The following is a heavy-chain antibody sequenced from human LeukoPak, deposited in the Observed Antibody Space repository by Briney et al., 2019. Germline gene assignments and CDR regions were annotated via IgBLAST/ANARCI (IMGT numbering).Heavy chain of an antibody. CDR3: ARADYEGNNWRDDAFDI. Sequence: ASVKVSCKASGYTFTSYGISWVRQAPGQGLEWMGWISACNGNTNYAQKLQGRVTMTTDTSTSTAYMELSSLTSEDTAVYYCARADYEGNNWRDDAFDIWGQGTMVTVSS. V-gene: IGHV1-18*01. D-gene: IGHD1-1*01. J-gene: IGHJ3*02. CDR1: GYTFTSYG. CDR2: ISACNGNT.